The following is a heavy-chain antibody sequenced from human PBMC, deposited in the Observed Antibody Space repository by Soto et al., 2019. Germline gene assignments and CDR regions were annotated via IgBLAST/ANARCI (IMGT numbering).Heavy chain of an antibody. Sequence: PGGSLRLSCAASGFTFDDYAMHWVRQAPGKGLEWVSLISWDGGSTYYADSVKGRFTISRDNSKNSLYLQMNSLRAEDTALYYCAKDKDGCSSTSCYPGSYYYYGMDVWGQGTTVTVS. CDR1: GFTFDDYA. CDR3: AKDKDGCSSTSCYPGSYYYYGMDV. J-gene: IGHJ6*02. V-gene: IGHV3-43D*04. CDR2: ISWDGGST. D-gene: IGHD2-2*01.